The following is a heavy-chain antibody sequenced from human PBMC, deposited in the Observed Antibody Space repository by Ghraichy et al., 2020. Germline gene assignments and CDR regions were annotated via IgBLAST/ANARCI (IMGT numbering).Heavy chain of an antibody. J-gene: IGHJ6*02. V-gene: IGHV1-69*13. CDR3: ARGGITMVRGVIIPAWYYGMDV. CDR2: IIPIFGTA. CDR1: GGTFSSYA. Sequence: SVKVSCKASGGTFSSYAISWVRQAPGQGLEWMGGIIPIFGTANYAQKFQGRVTITADESTSTAYMELSSLRSEDTAVYYCARGGITMVRGVIIPAWYYGMDVWGQGTTVTVSS. D-gene: IGHD3-10*01.